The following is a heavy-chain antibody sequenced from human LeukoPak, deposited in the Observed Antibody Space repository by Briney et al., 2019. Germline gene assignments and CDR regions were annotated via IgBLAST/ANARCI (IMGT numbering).Heavy chain of an antibody. J-gene: IGHJ4*02. CDR1: GITFSSFG. CDR2: ISGSGGST. V-gene: IGHV3-23*01. D-gene: IGHD3-16*01. CDR3: TTEIAFGDFDY. Sequence: GSLRPSCSASGITFSSFGIGWVRQAPGKGLEWVSAISGSGGSTYYADSVKGRFTISRDNSKNTLYLQMNSLRAEDTAVYYCTTEIAFGDFDYWGQGTLVTVSS.